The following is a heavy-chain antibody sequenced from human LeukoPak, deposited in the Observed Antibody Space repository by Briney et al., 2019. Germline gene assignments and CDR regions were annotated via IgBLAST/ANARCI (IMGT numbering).Heavy chain of an antibody. V-gene: IGHV3-30*02. CDR1: GFTFSSYG. Sequence: GGSLRLSCAASGFTFSSYGMHWVRQAPGKGLEWVAFIRYDGSNKYYADSVKGRFTISRDNSKNTLYLQMNSLRAEDTAVYYCAKTHGIAAREGYFDYWGQGTLVTVSS. J-gene: IGHJ4*02. CDR2: IRYDGSNK. CDR3: AKTHGIAAREGYFDY. D-gene: IGHD6-13*01.